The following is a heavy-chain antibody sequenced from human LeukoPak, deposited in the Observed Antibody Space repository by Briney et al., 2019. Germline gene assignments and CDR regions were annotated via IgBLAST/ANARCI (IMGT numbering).Heavy chain of an antibody. J-gene: IGHJ4*02. CDR2: ISTYNGYT. Sequence: ASVKVSCKASGYTFTSYGINWVRQAPGQGLEWMGWISTYNGYTNYAQNLQGRVTMTTDTSASTVYLELRSLRSDDTAVYYCARTPPPTIVGAHYFNYWGQGTLVTVSS. V-gene: IGHV1-18*01. CDR1: GYTFTSYG. D-gene: IGHD1-26*01. CDR3: ARTPPPTIVGAHYFNY.